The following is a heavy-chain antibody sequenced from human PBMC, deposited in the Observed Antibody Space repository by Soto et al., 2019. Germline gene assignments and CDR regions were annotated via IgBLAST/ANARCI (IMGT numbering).Heavy chain of an antibody. CDR2: ISASTTSI. V-gene: IGHV3-48*01. CDR3: ARDRADAFDI. Sequence: QPGGSLRLSCAASGFTFRSYSMNWVRQASGKGLDWISYISASTTSIYYADSVQGRFTISRDNSKNTLYLQMNSLRAEDTAVYYCARDRADAFDIWGQGTMVTVSS. CDR1: GFTFRSYS. D-gene: IGHD3-10*01. J-gene: IGHJ3*02.